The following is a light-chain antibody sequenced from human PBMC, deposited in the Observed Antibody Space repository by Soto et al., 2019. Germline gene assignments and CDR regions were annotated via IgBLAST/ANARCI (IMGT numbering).Light chain of an antibody. Sequence: QSALTQPASVSGSPGQSISISCTVTSSDVGGYNYVSWYQHHPGKAPKLIIFEVTNRPSGVSDRFSGSKSGNTASLTISGLQAGDEADYYCSLYTSSSTLWVFGGGTKVTVL. J-gene: IGLJ3*02. V-gene: IGLV2-14*01. CDR1: SSDVGGYNY. CDR2: EVT. CDR3: SLYTSSSTLWV.